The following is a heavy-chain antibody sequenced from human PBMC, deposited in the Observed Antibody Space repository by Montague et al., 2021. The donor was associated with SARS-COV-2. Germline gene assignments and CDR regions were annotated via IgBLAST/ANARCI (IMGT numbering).Heavy chain of an antibody. D-gene: IGHD6-19*01. Sequence: SETLSLTCAISGGSFSNYYWSWIRQPPGKGLEWIGEVNQSGTTIYNPSVKSGVTISEDTSKNQFSLKLSSVTAADTAVYYCARQENSSGWFKPDAFDIWGQGTMVTVSS. CDR2: VNQSGTT. CDR3: ARQENSSGWFKPDAFDI. V-gene: IGHV4-34*01. J-gene: IGHJ3*02. CDR1: GGSFSNYY.